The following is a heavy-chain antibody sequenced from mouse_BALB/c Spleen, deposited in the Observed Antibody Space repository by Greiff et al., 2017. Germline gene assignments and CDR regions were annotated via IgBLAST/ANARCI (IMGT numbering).Heavy chain of an antibody. D-gene: IGHD2-1*01. Sequence: EVKVEESGGGLVQPGGSRKLSCAASGFTFSSFGMHWVRQAPEKGLEWVAYISSGSSTIYYADTVKGRFTISRDNPKNTLFLQMTSLRSEDTAMYYCARGYGNYAWFAYWGQGTLVTVSA. J-gene: IGHJ3*01. V-gene: IGHV5-17*02. CDR3: ARGYGNYAWFAY. CDR2: ISSGSSTI. CDR1: GFTFSSFG.